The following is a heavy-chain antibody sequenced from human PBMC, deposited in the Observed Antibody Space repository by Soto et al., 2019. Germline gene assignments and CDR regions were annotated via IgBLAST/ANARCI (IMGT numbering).Heavy chain of an antibody. Sequence: GGSLRLSCAASGFTFSDYAMAWVRQAPGKGLESVSGIYAGGNGIKYAESVKGRFTISRDNSKNTLYLQMNSLRAEDTAVYYCARSRDDYSFYFYYGMDGWGQGTTVTVS. D-gene: IGHD4-4*01. J-gene: IGHJ6*02. V-gene: IGHV3-23*03. CDR3: ARSRDDYSFYFYYGMDG. CDR2: IYAGGNGI. CDR1: GFTFSDYA.